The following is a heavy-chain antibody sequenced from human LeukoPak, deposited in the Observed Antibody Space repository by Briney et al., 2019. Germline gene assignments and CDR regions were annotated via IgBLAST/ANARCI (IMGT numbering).Heavy chain of an antibody. J-gene: IGHJ4*02. Sequence: ASVKVSCKASGYTFTSYDINWVRQATGQGLEWMGWMNPNSGNTGYAQKFQGRVTITRNTSISTAYMELSSLRSEDTAVYYCARGQGGGYCSSTSCPPDYWGQGTLVTVSS. CDR2: MNPNSGNT. D-gene: IGHD2-2*01. CDR3: ARGQGGGYCSSTSCPPDY. CDR1: GYTFTSYD. V-gene: IGHV1-8*03.